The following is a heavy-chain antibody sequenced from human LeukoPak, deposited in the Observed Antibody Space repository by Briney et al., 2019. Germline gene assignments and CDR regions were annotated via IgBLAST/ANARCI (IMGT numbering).Heavy chain of an antibody. D-gene: IGHD6-19*01. CDR3: ARDLGDSSGWYFDY. V-gene: IGHV3-21*01. CDR1: GFTFSSYS. Sequence: GGSLRLSCAASGFTFSSYSMNWVRQAPGKGLEWVSSISSSSSYIYYADSVKGRFTISRDNAKNSLYLQMNSLGAEDTAVYYCARDLGDSSGWYFDYWGQGTLVTVSS. CDR2: ISSSSSYI. J-gene: IGHJ4*02.